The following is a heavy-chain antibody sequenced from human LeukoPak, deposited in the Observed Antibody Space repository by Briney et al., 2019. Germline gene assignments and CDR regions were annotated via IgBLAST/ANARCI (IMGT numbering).Heavy chain of an antibody. D-gene: IGHD3-9*01. CDR2: INSDVSST. J-gene: IGHJ3*02. Sequence: GGSLRLSCAASGFTFSSYWMHWVRQAPGKGLVWVSRINSDVSSTSYADSVKGRFTISRDNAKNTLYLQMNSLRAEDTAVYYCARDRSGFDWLLPDAFDIWGQGTMVTVSS. V-gene: IGHV3-74*01. CDR1: GFTFSSYW. CDR3: ARDRSGFDWLLPDAFDI.